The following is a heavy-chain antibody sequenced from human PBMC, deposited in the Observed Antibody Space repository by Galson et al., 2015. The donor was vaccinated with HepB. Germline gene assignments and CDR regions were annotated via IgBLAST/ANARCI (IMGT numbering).Heavy chain of an antibody. CDR1: GFTFSSYA. V-gene: IGHV3-30-3*01. J-gene: IGHJ4*02. Sequence: SLRLSCAASGFTFSSYAMHWVRQAPGKGLEWVAVISYDGSNKYYADSVKGRFTISRDNSKNTLYLQMNSLRAEDTAVYYCAREGPDIVVVPAATDYFDYWGQGTLVTVSS. CDR2: ISYDGSNK. D-gene: IGHD2-2*01. CDR3: AREGPDIVVVPAATDYFDY.